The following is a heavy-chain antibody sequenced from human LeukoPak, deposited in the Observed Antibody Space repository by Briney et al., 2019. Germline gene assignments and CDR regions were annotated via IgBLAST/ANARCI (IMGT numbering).Heavy chain of an antibody. J-gene: IGHJ4*02. CDR1: GFTFRSYA. CDR3: AKGDNSTWTVDY. CDR2: ISGSGGTT. Sequence: PGGSLRLSCAASGFTFRSYAMNWVRQAPGKGLEWVSTISGSGGTTYYADSVKGRFTISRDNFKNTLFLQMNSLRAEDTAVYYCAKGDNSTWTVDYWGQGTLVTVSS. D-gene: IGHD6-13*01. V-gene: IGHV3-23*01.